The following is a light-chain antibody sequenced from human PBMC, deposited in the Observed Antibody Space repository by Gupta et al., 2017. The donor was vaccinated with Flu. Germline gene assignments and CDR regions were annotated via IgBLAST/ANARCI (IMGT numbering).Light chain of an antibody. J-gene: IGLJ2*01. V-gene: IGLV2-14*01. CDR2: GVT. Sequence: QSALTQPASVSGSPGQSITISCTGTSSDIGSYNYVSWYQQHPGKAPKHLSYGVTNRPSGVSNRFSGSKSGDTASLTISGLQAEDEADYYCSSCTSSTSLVFGGGTKLTVL. CDR1: SSDIGSYNY. CDR3: SSCTSSTSLV.